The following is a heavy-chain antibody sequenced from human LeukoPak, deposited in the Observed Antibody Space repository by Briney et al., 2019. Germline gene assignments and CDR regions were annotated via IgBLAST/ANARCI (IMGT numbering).Heavy chain of an antibody. CDR2: TWPGHSET. Sequence: GESLKISCRGSGYSFTDYWIGWVRQMPGKGLEWMGITWPGHSETKYSPSFQGQVTISADESVSTAYLQWTSLKASDTALYYCAIKRYYDINDAPLYWGQGTLVTISS. J-gene: IGHJ4*02. CDR1: GYSFTDYW. CDR3: AIKRYYDINDAPLY. D-gene: IGHD3-9*01. V-gene: IGHV5-51*01.